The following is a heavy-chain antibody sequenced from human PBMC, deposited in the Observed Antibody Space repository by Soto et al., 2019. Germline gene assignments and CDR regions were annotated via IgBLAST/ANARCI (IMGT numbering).Heavy chain of an antibody. CDR3: AKATYDTPFYSSSFDS. D-gene: IGHD3-22*01. CDR1: EFTFSNYA. CDR2: ITGSDGRT. V-gene: IGHV3-23*01. Sequence: RLSCAASEFTFSNYAMTWVRQAPGKGLEWVSLITGSDGRTYYADSVKGRFTISRDNSKNTLFLQMNSLRAEDTAVYYCAKATYDTPFYSSSFDSWGQGTLVTVSS. J-gene: IGHJ4*02.